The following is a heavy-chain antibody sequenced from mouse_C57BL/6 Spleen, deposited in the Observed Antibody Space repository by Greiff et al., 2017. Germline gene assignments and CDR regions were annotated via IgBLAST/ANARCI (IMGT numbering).Heavy chain of an antibody. Sequence: EVHLVESGPGLVKPSQSLSLTCSVTGYSITSGYYWNWIRQFPGNKLEWMGYISYDGSNNYNPSLKNRISITRDTSKNQFFLKLNSVTTEDTATYYCAREGIYYDYDGWYFDVWGTGTTVTVSS. D-gene: IGHD2-4*01. J-gene: IGHJ1*03. CDR2: ISYDGSN. CDR1: GYSITSGYY. CDR3: AREGIYYDYDGWYFDV. V-gene: IGHV3-6*01.